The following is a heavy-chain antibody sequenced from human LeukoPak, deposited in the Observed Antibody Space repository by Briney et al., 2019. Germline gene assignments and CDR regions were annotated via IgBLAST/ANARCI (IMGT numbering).Heavy chain of an antibody. Sequence: GGSLRLSCAASGFTFSSYWMSWVRQAPGKGLEGVANIKQDGSEKYYVDSVKGRFTISRDNAKNSLYLQMNSLRAEDTAVYYCARVLGVSSSIFDYWGQGTLVTVSS. CDR1: GFTFSSYW. V-gene: IGHV3-7*01. D-gene: IGHD3-10*01. CDR2: IKQDGSEK. CDR3: ARVLGVSSSIFDY. J-gene: IGHJ4*02.